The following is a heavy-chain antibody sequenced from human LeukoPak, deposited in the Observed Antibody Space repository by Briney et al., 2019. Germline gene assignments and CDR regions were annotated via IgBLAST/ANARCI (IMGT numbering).Heavy chain of an antibody. CDR1: GYTLTELS. CDR3: AMRRLGYTSLDY. J-gene: IGHJ4*02. V-gene: IGHV1-24*01. D-gene: IGHD3-16*02. Sequence: GASVKVSCKVSGYTLTELSMHWVRQAPGKGLEWMGGFDPEDGETIYAQKFPGRVTMTEDTSTDTAYMELSSLRSEDTAVYYCAMRRLGYTSLDYWGQGTLVTVSS. CDR2: FDPEDGET.